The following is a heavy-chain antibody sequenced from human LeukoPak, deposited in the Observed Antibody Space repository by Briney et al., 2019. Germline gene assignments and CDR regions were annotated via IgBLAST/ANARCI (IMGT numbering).Heavy chain of an antibody. V-gene: IGHV3-33*01. Sequence: GGSLRLSCAASGFTFSSYGMHWVRQAPGKGLEWVAVIWYDGSNKYSADSVKGRFTISRDNSKNTLYLQMNSLRAEDTAIYNCARDGWFGELLQTGGFLDYWGQGTLVTVSS. D-gene: IGHD3-10*01. CDR2: IWYDGSNK. J-gene: IGHJ4*02. CDR1: GFTFSSYG. CDR3: ARDGWFGELLQTGGFLDY.